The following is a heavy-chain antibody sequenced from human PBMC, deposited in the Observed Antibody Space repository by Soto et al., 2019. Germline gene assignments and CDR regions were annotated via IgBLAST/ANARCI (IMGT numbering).Heavy chain of an antibody. CDR2: VNAGNGDT. Sequence: QVQLVQSGAEVKKPGASVKVSCKASGYTFSTYTMHWVRQAPGQRFEWMGWVNAGNGDTRYSQKFQGRVTIMRDTFATTGYMELSSLTSEDTAVYYCARASSHHDGFDMWGQGTKVTVSS. CDR1: GYTFSTYT. J-gene: IGHJ3*02. CDR3: ARASSHHDGFDM. V-gene: IGHV1-3*01.